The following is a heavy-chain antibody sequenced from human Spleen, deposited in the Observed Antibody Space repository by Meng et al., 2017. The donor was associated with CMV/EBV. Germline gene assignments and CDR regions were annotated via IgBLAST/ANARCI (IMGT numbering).Heavy chain of an antibody. CDR2: IYSDGTT. Sequence: GESLKISCAASGFTVSSNYMSWVRQAPGKGLEWVSVIYSDGTTYYADSVKGRFTISRDNSKNTLCLHLNSLRAEDSAIYYCARDSTMTEGQLDYWGQGTLVTVSS. V-gene: IGHV3-66*02. CDR3: ARDSTMTEGQLDY. CDR1: GFTVSSNY. J-gene: IGHJ4*02. D-gene: IGHD2/OR15-2a*01.